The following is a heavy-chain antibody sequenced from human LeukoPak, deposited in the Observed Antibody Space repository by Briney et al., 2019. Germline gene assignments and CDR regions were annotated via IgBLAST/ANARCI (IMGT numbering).Heavy chain of an antibody. CDR1: GGTFSSYA. J-gene: IGHJ4*02. Sequence: SVKVSCKASGGTFSSYAISWVRQAPGQGLEWMRRIIPILGIANYAQKFQGRVTITADKSTSTAYMELSSLRSEDTAVYYCARDVVAVASTTNDCWGQGTLVTVSS. D-gene: IGHD6-19*01. V-gene: IGHV1-69*04. CDR2: IIPILGIA. CDR3: ARDVVAVASTTNDC.